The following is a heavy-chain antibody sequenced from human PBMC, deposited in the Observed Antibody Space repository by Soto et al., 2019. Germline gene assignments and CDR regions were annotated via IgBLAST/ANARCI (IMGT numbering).Heavy chain of an antibody. J-gene: IGHJ3*02. V-gene: IGHV4-31*03. Sequence: SETLSLTCTVSGGSISSGGYYWSWIRQHPGKGLEWIGYIYYSGSTYYNPSLKSRVTISVDTSKNQFSLKLSSVTAADTAVYYCATKRDIVVVVAATPNAFDIWGQGTMVTVSS. CDR2: IYYSGST. D-gene: IGHD2-15*01. CDR1: GGSISSGGYY. CDR3: ATKRDIVVVVAATPNAFDI.